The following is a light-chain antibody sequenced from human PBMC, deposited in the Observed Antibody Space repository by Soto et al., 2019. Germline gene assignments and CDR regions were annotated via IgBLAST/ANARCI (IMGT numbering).Light chain of an antibody. CDR1: QSVSSFY. J-gene: IGKJ2*01. V-gene: IGKV3-20*01. Sequence: ELVLTQSPATLSLSPGERATLSCRASQSVSSFYLAWYQQKPGQAPRLLIYGASSRATGIPDRFSGSGSVTDFTLTISRLEPEDFAVYYCQQYGSARFTFGQGTKLEIK. CDR2: GAS. CDR3: QQYGSARFT.